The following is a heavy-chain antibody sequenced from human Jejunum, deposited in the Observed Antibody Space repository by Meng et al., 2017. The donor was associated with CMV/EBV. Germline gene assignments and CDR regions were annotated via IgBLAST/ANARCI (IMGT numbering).Heavy chain of an antibody. V-gene: IGHV1-2*02. D-gene: IGHD1-26*01. CDR1: Y. CDR2: INPNSGGT. Sequence: YLSWVRQAPGQGLEWLGWINPNSGGTKYAQESQGRVPMTRDTSTDTAYMEMSRLRSDDTAVYFCARVNVGHTTHTSYETRYDAFDVWGQGTMVTVSS. J-gene: IGHJ3*01. CDR3: ARVNVGHTTHTSYETRYDAFDV.